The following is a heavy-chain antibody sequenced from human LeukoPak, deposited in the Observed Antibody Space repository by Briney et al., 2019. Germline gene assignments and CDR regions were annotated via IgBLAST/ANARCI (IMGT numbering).Heavy chain of an antibody. J-gene: IGHJ4*02. D-gene: IGHD3-16*01. CDR2: IYSSGST. CDR1: GGSISNYH. CDR3: ARVGDYALKD. Sequence: SETLSLTCTVSGGSISNYHWSWIRQPAGKGLESIGRIYSSGSTNYNPSLKSRVTMSVDTSKNQFSLKLSSVTAADTAVYYCARVGDYALKDWGQGTLVTVSS. V-gene: IGHV4-4*07.